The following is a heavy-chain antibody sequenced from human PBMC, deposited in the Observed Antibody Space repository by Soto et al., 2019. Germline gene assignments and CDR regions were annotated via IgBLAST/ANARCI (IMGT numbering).Heavy chain of an antibody. Sequence: QVQMVQSGAEVKKPGSSVKVSCKASGDTFRTYAINWVRQAPGQGLEWMGGIIPVFGTTDYAQKFQGRVTIVADESTTTVYMVLRRLTSEDTAVYYCARGGMSVAGLIFWGQGTLVTVSS. V-gene: IGHV1-69*01. J-gene: IGHJ4*02. CDR1: GDTFRTYA. CDR2: IIPVFGTT. D-gene: IGHD6-19*01. CDR3: ARGGMSVAGLIF.